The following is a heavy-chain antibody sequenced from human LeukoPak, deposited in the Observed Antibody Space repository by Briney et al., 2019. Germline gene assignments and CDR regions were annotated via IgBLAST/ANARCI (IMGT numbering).Heavy chain of an antibody. V-gene: IGHV3-64*04. CDR2: VNTNGINT. CDR1: GFPFSTYA. CDR3: AKGRGHSYGDPFDY. Sequence: PGGSLRLSCSASGFPFSTYAMHWVRQSPGRGLEYVSAVNTNGINTYYADSVKRRFTISRDNSKNTLYLQMNSLRDEDTAVYYCAKGRGHSYGDPFDYWGQGTLVTVSS. J-gene: IGHJ4*02. D-gene: IGHD5-18*01.